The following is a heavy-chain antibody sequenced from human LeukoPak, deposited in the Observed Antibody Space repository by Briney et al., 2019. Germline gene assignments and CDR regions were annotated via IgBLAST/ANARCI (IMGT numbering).Heavy chain of an antibody. CDR3: AREGSRRLYMDV. J-gene: IGHJ6*03. CDR2: IYTSGST. CDR1: SGSISSNNHY. V-gene: IGHV4-61*05. Sequence: KASETLSLTCTVSSGSISSNNHYWGWIRQPQGKGLEWIGRIYTSGSTKYNPSLKSRVTISVDSSKNQFSLRLSSVTAADTAVYYCAREGSRRLYMDVWGRGTTVTVSS. D-gene: IGHD6-25*01.